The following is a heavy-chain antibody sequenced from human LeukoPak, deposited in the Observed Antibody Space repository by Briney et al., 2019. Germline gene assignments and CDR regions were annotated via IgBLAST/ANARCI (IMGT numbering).Heavy chain of an antibody. CDR1: GFTVSSNY. V-gene: IGHV3-53*05. D-gene: IGHD6-6*01. Sequence: GGSLRLSCAASGFTVSSNYMSWVRQAPGKGLEWVSVIYSGGSTYYADSVKGRFTISRDNSKNTLYLQMNSLRAEDTAVYYCAKGIQLAKGPFDYWGQGTLVTVSS. CDR2: IYSGGST. CDR3: AKGIQLAKGPFDY. J-gene: IGHJ4*02.